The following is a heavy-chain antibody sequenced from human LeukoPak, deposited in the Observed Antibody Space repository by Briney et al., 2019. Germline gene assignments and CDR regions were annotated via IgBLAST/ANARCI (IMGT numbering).Heavy chain of an antibody. D-gene: IGHD6-6*01. CDR2: IYYSGST. CDR1: GGSISNYY. V-gene: IGHV4-59*01. CDR3: ARDWGVSARPGYMDV. J-gene: IGHJ6*03. Sequence: SETLSLTCTVSGGSISNYYWSWIRQPPGKGLEWIGYIYYSGSTKYNPSLKSRVTISVDTSKKQFSLRLSSVTAADTAVYYCARDWGVSARPGYMDVWGKGTTVTVSS.